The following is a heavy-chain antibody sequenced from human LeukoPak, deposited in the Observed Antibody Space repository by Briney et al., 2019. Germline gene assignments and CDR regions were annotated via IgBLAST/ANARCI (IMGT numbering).Heavy chain of an antibody. J-gene: IGHJ4*02. V-gene: IGHV3-23*01. CDR2: ICGSDGST. CDR3: APREYGGSYSPPY. D-gene: IGHD1-26*01. Sequence: GGSLRLSCAASGFTFSSYAMTWVRQAPGKGLEWVSCICGSDGSTYYADSGKGRFTISRDNTKNTLYLQMNSLRAENTAVYYCAPREYGGSYSPPYWGQGDLVTVSS. CDR1: GFTFSSYA.